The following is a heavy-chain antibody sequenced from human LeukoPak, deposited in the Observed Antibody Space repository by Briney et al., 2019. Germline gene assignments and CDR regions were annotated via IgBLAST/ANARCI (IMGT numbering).Heavy chain of an antibody. Sequence: ASVKVSCKASGYTFTSYYMHWVRQAPGQGLEWMGIINPSGGSTSYAQKFQGRVTMTRDTSTSTVYVELSSLRSEDTAAYYCARDGETTVTTFPFDYWGQGTLVTVSS. J-gene: IGHJ4*02. CDR3: ARDGETTVTTFPFDY. CDR1: GYTFTSYY. V-gene: IGHV1-46*01. CDR2: INPSGGST. D-gene: IGHD4-17*01.